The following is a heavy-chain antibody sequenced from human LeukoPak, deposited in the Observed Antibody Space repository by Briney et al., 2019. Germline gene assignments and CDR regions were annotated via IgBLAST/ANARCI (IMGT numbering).Heavy chain of an antibody. CDR3: ARVYSYYYMDV. V-gene: IGHV4-38-2*02. Sequence: SGTLSLTCTVSGYSISSGYYWGWIRQPPGKGLEWIGSIYHSGSTYYNPSLKSRVTISVDTSKNQFSLKLSSVTAADTAVYYCARVYSYYYMDVWGKGTTVTVTS. J-gene: IGHJ6*03. CDR1: GYSISSGYY. CDR2: IYHSGST.